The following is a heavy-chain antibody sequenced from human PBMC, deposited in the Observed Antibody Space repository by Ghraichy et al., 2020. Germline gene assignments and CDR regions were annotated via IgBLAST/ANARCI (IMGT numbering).Heavy chain of an antibody. CDR2: INPNSGGT. CDR1: GYTFTGYY. CDR3: ARELPDYYDSSGYYPQYFQH. Sequence: ASVKVSYKASGYTFTGYYMHWVRQAPGQGLEWMGWINPNSGGTNYAQKFQGRVTMTRDTSISTAYMELSRLRSDDTAVYYCARELPDYYDSSGYYPQYFQHWGQGTLVTVSS. V-gene: IGHV1-2*02. D-gene: IGHD3-22*01. J-gene: IGHJ1*01.